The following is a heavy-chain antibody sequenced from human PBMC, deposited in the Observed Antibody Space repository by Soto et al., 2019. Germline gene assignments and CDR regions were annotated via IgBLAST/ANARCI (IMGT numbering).Heavy chain of an antibody. Sequence: PSETLSLTCTVAGGSIISSSYCWGWIRQPPGKGLEWIGTIFYSGSTYNNPSLKSRVTISVDTSKNQFSLKLTSVTAADTALYYCARRYGWLYFDYWGQGSLVTVSS. D-gene: IGHD3-10*01. CDR2: IFYSGST. CDR1: GGSIISSSYC. V-gene: IGHV4-39*01. CDR3: ARRYGWLYFDY. J-gene: IGHJ4*02.